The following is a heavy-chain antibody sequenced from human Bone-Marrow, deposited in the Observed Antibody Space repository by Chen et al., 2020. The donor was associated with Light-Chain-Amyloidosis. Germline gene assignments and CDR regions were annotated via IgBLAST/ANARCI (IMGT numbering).Heavy chain of an antibody. CDR2: VRGNTGST. CDR1: GFNFSSFG. CDR3: TRKGGYFDF. J-gene: IGHJ4*02. V-gene: IGHV3-23*04. Sequence: EVQLVESGGGLVQPGGSLRLSCATSGFNFSSFGMSWVRQAPGKGLEGGSTVRGNTGSTYYAGAVKGRFIISRDHSKSHLYLPMNRLRAGDTAVYFWTRKGGYFDFWGQGSLVTVSS. D-gene: IGHD3-10*01.